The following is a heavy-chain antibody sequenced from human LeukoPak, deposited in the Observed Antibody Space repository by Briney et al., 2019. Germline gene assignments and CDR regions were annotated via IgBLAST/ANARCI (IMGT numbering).Heavy chain of an antibody. CDR1: GFTFSSYG. V-gene: IGHV3-33*06. CDR2: IWYDGSNK. Sequence: GGSLRLSCAASGFTFSSYGMHWVRQAPGKGLEWEAVIWYDGSNKYYADSVKGRFTISRDNSKNTLYLQMNSLRAEDTAVCYCAKDMVRGVIINLFDYWGHGTLVTVSS. CDR3: AKDMVRGVIINLFDY. D-gene: IGHD3-10*01. J-gene: IGHJ4*01.